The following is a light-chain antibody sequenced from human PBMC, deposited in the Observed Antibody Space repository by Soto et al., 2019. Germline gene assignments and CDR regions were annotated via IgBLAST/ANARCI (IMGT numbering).Light chain of an antibody. CDR1: QSISSS. CDR3: QQYNSYIT. CDR2: KAS. Sequence: DIQMTQSPSTLSASVGDGVSITCRASQSISSSLAWYQQKPGKAPKLLIYKASSLESGVPSRFSGSGSGTEFTLTISSLQPDDFATYYCQQYNSYITFGQGTRLEIK. V-gene: IGKV1-5*03. J-gene: IGKJ5*01.